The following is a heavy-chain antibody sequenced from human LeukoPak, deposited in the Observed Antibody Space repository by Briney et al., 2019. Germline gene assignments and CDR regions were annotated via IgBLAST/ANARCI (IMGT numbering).Heavy chain of an antibody. V-gene: IGHV3-9*01. CDR1: GFTFDDYA. J-gene: IGHJ6*02. CDR3: AKDIGSYYDSSGYPIPYYYYGLDV. D-gene: IGHD3-22*01. CDR2: ISWNSGSI. Sequence: GGSLRLSCAASGFTFDDYAMHWVRQAPGKGLEWVSGISWNSGSIGYADSVKGRFTISRDNAKNSLYLQMNSLRAEDTALYYCAKDIGSYYDSSGYPIPYYYYGLDVWGQGTTVTVSS.